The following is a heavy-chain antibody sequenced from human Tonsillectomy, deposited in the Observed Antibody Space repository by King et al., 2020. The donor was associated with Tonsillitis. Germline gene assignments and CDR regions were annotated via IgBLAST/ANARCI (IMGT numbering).Heavy chain of an antibody. CDR3: ARGPVSYYYGSGTDY. V-gene: IGHV3-30-3*01. D-gene: IGHD3-10*01. J-gene: IGHJ4*02. CDR1: GFTFSSYA. Sequence: QLVQSGGGVVQPGRSLRLSCAASGFTFSSYAMHWVRQAPGKGLEWVAVISYDGSNKYYADSVKGRFTISRDNSKNTLYLQMNSLRAEDTAVYYCARGPVSYYYGSGTDYWGQGTLVTVSS. CDR2: ISYDGSNK.